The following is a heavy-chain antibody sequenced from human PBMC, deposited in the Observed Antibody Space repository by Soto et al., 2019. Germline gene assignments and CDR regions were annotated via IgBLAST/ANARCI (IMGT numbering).Heavy chain of an antibody. V-gene: IGHV3-7*05. CDR3: ARGGYNYFDH. CDR1: GFTFSSYW. D-gene: IGHD5-12*01. Sequence: EVQLVESGGGLVQPGGSLRLSCAASGFTFSSYWMSWVRQAPGKGLEWVANIKQDGSETYYVDSVKGRFTLSRDNAKNSLYLQMNSPRAEDTAVYYCARGGYNYFDHWGQGSLVTVSS. J-gene: IGHJ4*02. CDR2: IKQDGSET.